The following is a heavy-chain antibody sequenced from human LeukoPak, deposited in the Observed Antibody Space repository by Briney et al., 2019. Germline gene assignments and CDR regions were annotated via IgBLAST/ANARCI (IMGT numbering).Heavy chain of an antibody. V-gene: IGHV1-2*02. CDR3: ARESGGSYYSASAFDI. D-gene: IGHD1-26*01. CDR1: GYTFTGYY. J-gene: IGHJ3*02. Sequence: ASVKVSCKASGYTFTGYYMHWVRQAPGQGLEWMGWINPNSGGTNYAQKFQGRVTMTRDTSISTAYMELSRLRSDDTAVYYCARESGGSYYSASAFDIWGQGTMVTVSS. CDR2: INPNSGGT.